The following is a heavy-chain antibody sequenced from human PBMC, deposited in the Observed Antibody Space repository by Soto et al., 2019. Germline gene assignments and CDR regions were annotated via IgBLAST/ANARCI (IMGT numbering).Heavy chain of an antibody. J-gene: IGHJ4*02. CDR3: ARGTMVRGVILYYFDY. CDR1: GGTFSSYT. V-gene: IGHV1-69*02. CDR2: IIPILGIA. Sequence: QVQLVQSGAEVKKPGSSVKVSCKASGGTFSSYTISWVRQAPGQGLEWMGRIIPILGIANYAQEFQGRVTITADKSTSTAYMELSSLSSEDTAVYYCARGTMVRGVILYYFDYWGQGTLVTVSS. D-gene: IGHD3-10*01.